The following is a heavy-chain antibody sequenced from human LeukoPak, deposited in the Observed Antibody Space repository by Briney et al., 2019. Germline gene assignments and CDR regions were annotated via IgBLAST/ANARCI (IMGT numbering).Heavy chain of an antibody. D-gene: IGHD2-21*02. CDR1: GGTFSSYA. Sequence: GASVKVSCKASGGTFSSYAISWVRQAPGQGLEWMGGIIPIFGTANYAQKFQGRVTITAGESTSTAYMELSSLRSEDTAVYYCASQYCGGDCYSEYYYGMDVWGQGTTVTVSS. CDR3: ASQYCGGDCYSEYYYGMDV. J-gene: IGHJ6*02. V-gene: IGHV1-69*13. CDR2: IIPIFGTA.